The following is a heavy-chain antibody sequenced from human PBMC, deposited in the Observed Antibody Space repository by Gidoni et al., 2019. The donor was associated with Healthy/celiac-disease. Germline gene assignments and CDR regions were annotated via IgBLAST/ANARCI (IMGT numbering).Heavy chain of an antibody. J-gene: IGHJ6*02. Sequence: EVKLVESGGGLVQPGGSQRLPCAADGSTFSSYWMHWVRQAPGKGLVWVSRINSDGSSTSYADSVKGRFTISRDNAKDTLYLQMNSLRAEDTAVYYCARSGVWFSYYYGMDVWGQGTTVTVSS. CDR1: GSTFSSYW. CDR3: ARSGVWFSYYYGMDV. CDR2: INSDGSST. D-gene: IGHD1-26*01. V-gene: IGHV3-74*01.